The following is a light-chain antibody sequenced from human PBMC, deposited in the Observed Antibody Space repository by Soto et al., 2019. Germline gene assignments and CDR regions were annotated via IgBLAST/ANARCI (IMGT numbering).Light chain of an antibody. CDR2: KAS. V-gene: IGKV1-5*03. Sequence: IQSTQSPSTLSAYVGDRVTITCRASQTIINWLAWYQQKPGKAPKLLIYKASTLEGEVPSRFSGSGSETEFTLTINSLQPDDSATYYCQQYHTYWWTFGQGTKVDI. CDR1: QTIINW. J-gene: IGKJ1*01. CDR3: QQYHTYWWT.